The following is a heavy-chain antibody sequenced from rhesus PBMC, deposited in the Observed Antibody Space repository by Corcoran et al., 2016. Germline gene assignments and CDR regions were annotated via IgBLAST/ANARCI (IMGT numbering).Heavy chain of an antibody. CDR2: IYGNSASN. D-gene: IGHD2-21*01. J-gene: IGHJ4*01. CDR1: GGSISGYYY. Sequence: QVQLQQWGEGLVKPSETLSLTCAVYGGSISGYYYWSWIRQPPGKGLEWIGYIYGNSASNNYNPSLKNRVTISKDTSKNQFSLKLSSVTAADTAVYYCAREGLRYYFDYWGQGVLVTVSS. V-gene: IGHV4-73*01. CDR3: AREGLRYYFDY.